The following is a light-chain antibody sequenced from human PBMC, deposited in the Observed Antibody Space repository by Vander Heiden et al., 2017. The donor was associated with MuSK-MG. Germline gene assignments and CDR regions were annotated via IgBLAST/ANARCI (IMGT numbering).Light chain of an antibody. CDR1: QSVLYSSNNKNY. V-gene: IGKV4-1*01. CDR2: WAS. Sequence: DIVVPQSPASLAVSLGERATINCKSSQSVLYSSNNKNYLAWYQQKPGQPPKLLIYWASTRECGVPGRFSGSGSGTDFTLTISSLQAEDVAVYYCQQYYDPPLTFGGGTKVEIK. J-gene: IGKJ4*01. CDR3: QQYYDPPLT.